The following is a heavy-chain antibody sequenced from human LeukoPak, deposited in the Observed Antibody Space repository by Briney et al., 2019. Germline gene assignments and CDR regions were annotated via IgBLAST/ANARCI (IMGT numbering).Heavy chain of an antibody. Sequence: SETLSLTCTVSGGSISSSKYYWRWIRKPPGKGLGWYGRIYSSGNPNYTPSFESRVTMSVDTSKNQLSLKLKSVTAADTAVYYCARTLDKDSSSAPYYYDMDGWGKGTTVTVSS. CDR2: IYSSGNP. V-gene: IGHV4-61*05. CDR3: ARTLDKDSSSAPYYYDMDG. D-gene: IGHD6-13*01. CDR1: GGSISSSKYY. J-gene: IGHJ6*03.